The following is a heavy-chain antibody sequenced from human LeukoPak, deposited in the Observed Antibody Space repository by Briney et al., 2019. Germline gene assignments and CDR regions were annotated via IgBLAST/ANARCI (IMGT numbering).Heavy chain of an antibody. Sequence: GGSLRLSCAASGFTFSSYAMSWVRQAPGKGLEWVAVISYDGSNKYYADSVKGRFTISRDNSKNTLYLQMNSLRAEDTAVYYCARDRDRLAVAGTFGMDVWGQGTTVTVSS. CDR2: ISYDGSNK. D-gene: IGHD6-19*01. CDR1: GFTFSSYA. CDR3: ARDRDRLAVAGTFGMDV. J-gene: IGHJ6*02. V-gene: IGHV3-30*04.